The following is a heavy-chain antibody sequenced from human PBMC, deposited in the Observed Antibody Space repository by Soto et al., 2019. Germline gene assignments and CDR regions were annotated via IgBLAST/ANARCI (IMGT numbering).Heavy chain of an antibody. CDR3: ARDTAGLPH. D-gene: IGHD2-21*02. J-gene: IGHJ4*02. CDR2: ISNDGRST. Sequence: EVQLVESGGGLVQPGGSLRLSCAASGLTFSNFRMHWVRQAPGKGLVWVALISNDGRSTNHADSVKGRFTISRDNAKSTLYLQLNSLRAEDTAVYYCARDTAGLPHWGQGTLVTVSS. CDR1: GLTFSNFR. V-gene: IGHV3-74*01.